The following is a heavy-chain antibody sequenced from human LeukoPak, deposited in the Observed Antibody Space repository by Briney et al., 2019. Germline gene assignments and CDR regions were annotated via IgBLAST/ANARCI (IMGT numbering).Heavy chain of an antibody. CDR2: ISAYKGNT. V-gene: IGHV1-18*01. CDR3: ARVRSHFEGRKDAFDI. D-gene: IGHD1-14*01. J-gene: IGHJ3*02. Sequence: ASVKVSCKASGYTFTSYGISWVRQAPGQGLEWMGWISAYKGNTNYAQKLQGRVTMTTDTSTSTAYMELRSLRSDDTAVYYCARVRSHFEGRKDAFDIWGQGTMVTVSS. CDR1: GYTFTSYG.